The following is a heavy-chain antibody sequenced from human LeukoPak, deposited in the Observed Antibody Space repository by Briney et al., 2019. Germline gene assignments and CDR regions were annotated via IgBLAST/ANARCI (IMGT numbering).Heavy chain of an antibody. V-gene: IGHV3-20*04. D-gene: IGHD5-18*01. CDR1: GFTFDDYA. CDR3: ARGSVQLWLRDTYYYMDV. J-gene: IGHJ6*03. CDR2: INWNGRIT. Sequence: GGSLRLSCAASGFTFDDYAMNWVRQVPGRGLEWVSGINWNGRITEYADSVKDRFTISRQNTKNSLYLYMNNLGGEDTALYFCARGSVQLWLRDTYYYMDVWGKGTMVTVSS.